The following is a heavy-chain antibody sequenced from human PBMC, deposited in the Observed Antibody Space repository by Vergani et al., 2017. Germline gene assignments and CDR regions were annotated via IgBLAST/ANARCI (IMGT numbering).Heavy chain of an antibody. Sequence: QVQLQESGPGLVKPSETLSLTCAVSGYSISSGYYWGWIRQPPGKGLEWIGSIYHSGSTYYNPSLKSRVTISVDTSKNQFSLKLSSVTAADTAVYYCARAVRGLEVDYWGQGTLVTVSS. CDR3: ARAVRGLEVDY. D-gene: IGHD3-16*02. V-gene: IGHV4-38-2*01. CDR2: IYHSGST. J-gene: IGHJ4*02. CDR1: GYSISSGYY.